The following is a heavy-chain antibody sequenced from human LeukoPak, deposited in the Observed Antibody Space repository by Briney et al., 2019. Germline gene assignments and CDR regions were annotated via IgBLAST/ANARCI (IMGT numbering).Heavy chain of an antibody. CDR1: GYTFTSYG. J-gene: IGHJ4*02. CDR3: ARRGYYYDSGDEFDY. CDR2: ISAYNGNT. Sequence: ASVKVSCKASGYTFTSYGISWVRQAPGHGLEWMGWISAYNGNTNYAQKLQGRVTMTTDTSTSTAYMELRSLRSDDTAVYYCARRGYYYDSGDEFDYWGQGTLVTVSS. V-gene: IGHV1-18*01. D-gene: IGHD3-22*01.